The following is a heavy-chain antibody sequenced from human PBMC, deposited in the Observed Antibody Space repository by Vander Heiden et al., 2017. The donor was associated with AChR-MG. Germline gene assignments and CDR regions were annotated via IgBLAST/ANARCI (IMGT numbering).Heavy chain of an antibody. D-gene: IGHD1-7*01. CDR2: ISHDGTAK. CDR3: AKEATPMTATTLDY. Sequence: QVQLVESGGGVVQPGRSLRLSCATPGFTFSTYRMHWVRQAPGKGLEWVAVISHDGTAKYYADSVKGRFTISRDNSKNTLYLQMNSLRTEDTTLYYCAKEATPMTATTLDYWGQGTLVTVSS. V-gene: IGHV3-30*18. J-gene: IGHJ4*02. CDR1: GFTFSTYR.